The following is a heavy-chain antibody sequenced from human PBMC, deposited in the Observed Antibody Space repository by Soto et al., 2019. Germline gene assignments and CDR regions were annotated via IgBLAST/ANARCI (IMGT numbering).Heavy chain of an antibody. CDR1: GGSFISYA. Sequence: SVKVSCKASGGSFISYAISWVRQAPVQGLEWMGGIIPIFGTATYAQKFQGRVTIIADKSTSTAYMELSSLRSEDTAVYYCARAGPVAGNHAFDIWGQGTLVTVSS. CDR2: IIPIFGTA. CDR3: ARAGPVAGNHAFDI. D-gene: IGHD6-19*01. V-gene: IGHV1-69*06. J-gene: IGHJ3*02.